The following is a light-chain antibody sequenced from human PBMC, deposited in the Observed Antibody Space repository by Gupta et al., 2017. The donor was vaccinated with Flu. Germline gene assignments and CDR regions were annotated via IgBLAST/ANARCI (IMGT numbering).Light chain of an antibody. J-gene: IGLJ2*01. CDR1: SSDVGGYNY. Sequence: QSALTQPASVSGSPGQSITISCTGTSSDVGGYNYVSWYQQHPGKAPKLMIYEVSNRPSGVSNRFSGSKSGNTASLTISGLQAEDEAYYCSSYTSSSTRYVVFGGGTKLTVL. V-gene: IGLV2-14*01. CDR3: SSYTSSSTRYVV. CDR2: EVS.